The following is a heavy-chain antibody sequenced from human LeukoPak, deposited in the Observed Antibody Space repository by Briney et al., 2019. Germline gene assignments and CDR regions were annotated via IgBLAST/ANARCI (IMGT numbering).Heavy chain of an antibody. CDR3: AKTRPLDSSSWSHGDY. CDR2: ISGSGDST. CDR1: GFTFSSYA. J-gene: IGHJ4*02. Sequence: GGSLRLSCAASGFTFSSYAMSWVRQAPGKGLEWVSAISGSGDSTYYGDSVKGRFTISRDNSKNTLYPQMNSLRAEDTAVYYCAKTRPLDSSSWSHGDYWGQGTLVTVSS. V-gene: IGHV3-23*01. D-gene: IGHD6-13*01.